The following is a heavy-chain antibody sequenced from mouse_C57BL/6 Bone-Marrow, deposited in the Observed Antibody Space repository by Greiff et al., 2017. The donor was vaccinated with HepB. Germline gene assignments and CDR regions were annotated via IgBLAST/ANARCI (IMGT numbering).Heavy chain of an antibody. CDR1: GYTFTSYG. Sequence: QVQLKQSGAELARPGASVKLSCKASGYTFTSYGISWVKQRTGQGLEWIGEIYPRSGNTYYNEKFKGKATLTADKSSSTAYMELRSLTSEDSAVYFCARFNYYYGSSRFAYWGQGTLVTVSA. J-gene: IGHJ3*01. V-gene: IGHV1-81*01. D-gene: IGHD1-1*01. CDR2: IYPRSGNT. CDR3: ARFNYYYGSSRFAY.